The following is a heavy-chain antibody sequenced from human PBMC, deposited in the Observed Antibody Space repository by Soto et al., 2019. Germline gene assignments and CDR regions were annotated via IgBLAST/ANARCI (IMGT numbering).Heavy chain of an antibody. CDR1: GFTFDDYG. V-gene: IGHV3-20*04. CDR2: INWNGGST. D-gene: IGHD3-16*02. Sequence: GGSLRLSCAASGFTFDDYGMSWVRQAPGKGLEWVSGINWNGGSTGYADSVKGRFTISRDNAKNSLYLQMNSLRAEDTALYYCAREGFRGVIVIPADYWGQGTLVTVSS. CDR3: AREGFRGVIVIPADY. J-gene: IGHJ4*02.